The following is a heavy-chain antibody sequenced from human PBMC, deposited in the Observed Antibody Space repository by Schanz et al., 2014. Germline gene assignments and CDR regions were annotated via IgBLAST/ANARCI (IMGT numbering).Heavy chain of an antibody. CDR1: GFTVSSNY. D-gene: IGHD5-18*01. J-gene: IGHJ3*02. V-gene: IGHV3-53*01. Sequence: VELVESGGGLIQPGGSLRLSCVASGFTVSSNYMSWVRQAPGKGLEWVSVIYSGGSTYYADSVKGRFTISRDNSKKQLYLQMTSLRAEDTALYYCASESGYSYGYGAFDTWGQGTMVTVSS. CDR3: ASESGYSYGYGAFDT. CDR2: IYSGGST.